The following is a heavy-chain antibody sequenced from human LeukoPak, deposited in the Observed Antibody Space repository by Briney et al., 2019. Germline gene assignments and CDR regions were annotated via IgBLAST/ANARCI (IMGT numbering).Heavy chain of an antibody. CDR3: ARGGSYRGNAFDI. V-gene: IGHV4-4*07. D-gene: IGHD1-26*01. CDR2: IYTSGST. CDR1: GGSISNYY. J-gene: IGHJ3*02. Sequence: SETLSLTCTVSGGSISNYYWSWIRQPAGKGLEWIGRIYTSGSTNYNPSLKSRVTISVDKSKNQFSLKLSSVTAADTAVYYCARGGSYRGNAFDIWGQGTMVTVSS.